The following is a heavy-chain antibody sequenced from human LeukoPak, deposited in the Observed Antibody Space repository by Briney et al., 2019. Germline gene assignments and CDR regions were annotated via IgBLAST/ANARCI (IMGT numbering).Heavy chain of an antibody. CDR3: ARDTRGYSYGLFDY. CDR2: IYYSGST. V-gene: IGHV4-59*01. Sequence: PSETLSLTCTVSGGSISSYYWSWIRQSPGKGLEWIGYIYYSGSTNYNPSLKSRVTISVDTSKNQFSLKLSSVTAADTAVYYCARDTRGYSYGLFDYWGQGTLVTVSS. D-gene: IGHD5-18*01. CDR1: GGSISSYY. J-gene: IGHJ4*02.